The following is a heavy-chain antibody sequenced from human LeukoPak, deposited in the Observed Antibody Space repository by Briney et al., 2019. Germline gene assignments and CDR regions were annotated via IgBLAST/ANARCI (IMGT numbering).Heavy chain of an antibody. CDR2: ISSSGSTI. Sequence: GGSLRLSCAASGFTFSSYEMNWVRQAPGKGLEWVSYISSSGSTIYYADSVKGRFTISRDNAKNSLYLQMNSLRAEDTAVYYCARAQGSSPGLLRYWGQGTLVTVSS. CDR1: GFTFSSYE. CDR3: ARAQGSSPGLLRY. J-gene: IGHJ4*02. D-gene: IGHD6-13*01. V-gene: IGHV3-48*03.